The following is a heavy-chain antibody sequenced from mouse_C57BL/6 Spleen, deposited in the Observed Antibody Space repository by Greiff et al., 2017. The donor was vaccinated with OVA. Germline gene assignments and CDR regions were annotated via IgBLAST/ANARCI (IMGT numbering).Heavy chain of an antibody. CDR3: ARSYYSNYVMDY. D-gene: IGHD2-5*01. CDR1: GFTFSSYA. Sequence: EVKLVESGGGLVKPGGSLRLSCAASGFTFSSYAMSWVRQTPEKRLEWVATISDGGSYTYYPDNVKGRFTISRDNAKNNLYLQMSHLKSEDTAMYYCARSYYSNYVMDYWGQGTSVTVSS. CDR2: ISDGGSYT. J-gene: IGHJ4*01. V-gene: IGHV5-4*03.